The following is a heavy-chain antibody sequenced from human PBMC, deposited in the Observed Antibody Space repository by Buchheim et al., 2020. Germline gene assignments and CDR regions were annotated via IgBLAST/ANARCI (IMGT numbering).Heavy chain of an antibody. V-gene: IGHV6-1*01. Sequence: QVKLQQSGPGLLKPSQTLSLTCAISGDSVSSNSTSWNWIRQSPSRGLEWLARTYYASEWHSDYAALVKSRTTVNADTSKNQFSLQLNSVTPEDTAVYYCARQRDQFDPWGQGT. CDR1: GDSVSSNSTS. CDR3: ARQRDQFDP. J-gene: IGHJ5*02. CDR2: TYYASEWHS.